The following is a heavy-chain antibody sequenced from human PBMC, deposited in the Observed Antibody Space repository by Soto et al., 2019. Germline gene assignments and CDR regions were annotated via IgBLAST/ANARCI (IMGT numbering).Heavy chain of an antibody. D-gene: IGHD3-3*01. V-gene: IGHV3-48*02. Sequence: GESLKISCAASGFTFSSYSMNWVRQAPGKGLEWVSYISSSSSTIYYADSVKGRFTISRENAKNSLYLQMNSLRDEDTAVYYCARDMYYDFWSGYLRREYYYYGMDVWGQGTTVTVSS. CDR1: GFTFSSYS. J-gene: IGHJ6*02. CDR2: ISSSSSTI. CDR3: ARDMYYDFWSGYLRREYYYYGMDV.